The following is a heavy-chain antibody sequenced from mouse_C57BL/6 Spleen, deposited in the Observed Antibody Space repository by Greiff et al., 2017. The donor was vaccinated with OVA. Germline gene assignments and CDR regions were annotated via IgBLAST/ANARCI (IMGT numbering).Heavy chain of an antibody. V-gene: IGHV5-4*01. CDR1: GFTFSSYA. J-gene: IGHJ2*01. Sequence: EVQVVESGGGLVKPGGSLKLSCAASGFTFSSYAMSWVRQTPEKRLEWVATISDGGSYTYYPDNVKGRFTISRDNAKNNLYLQMSHLKSEDTAMYYCARDRDSSGYVYFDYWGQGTTLTVSS. D-gene: IGHD3-2*02. CDR2: ISDGGSYT. CDR3: ARDRDSSGYVYFDY.